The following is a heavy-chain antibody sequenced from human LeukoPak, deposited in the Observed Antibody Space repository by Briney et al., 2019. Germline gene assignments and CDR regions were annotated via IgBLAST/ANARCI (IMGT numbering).Heavy chain of an antibody. CDR1: GYIFTSYF. D-gene: IGHD5-18*01. J-gene: IGHJ4*02. V-gene: IGHV1-46*01. Sequence: ASVKVSCTASGYIFTSYFMHWVRQAPGQGLEWMGLINPSGGSTRYAQKFQGRVTMTRDMSTSTVYMELSSLRSEDTAVYYCARDLSGIAGYTYGRGIDYWGQGTLVTVSS. CDR3: ARDLSGIAGYTYGRGIDY. CDR2: INPSGGST.